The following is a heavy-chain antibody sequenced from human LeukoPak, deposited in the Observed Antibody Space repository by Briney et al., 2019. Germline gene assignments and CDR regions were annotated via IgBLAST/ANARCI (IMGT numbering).Heavy chain of an antibody. V-gene: IGHV1-2*02. CDR3: ARGGAVTPGAPDH. D-gene: IGHD4-11*01. J-gene: IGHJ4*02. CDR2: INPNTGDT. CDR1: GFTFIGYY. Sequence: ASVRVSCKTSGFTFIGYYIHWVRQAPGQGPEWMGWINPNTGDTNYAQKFQDRVALTRDTSITTAYMELSRLRSDDTAVYYCARGGAVTPGAPDHWGQGTLVTVSS.